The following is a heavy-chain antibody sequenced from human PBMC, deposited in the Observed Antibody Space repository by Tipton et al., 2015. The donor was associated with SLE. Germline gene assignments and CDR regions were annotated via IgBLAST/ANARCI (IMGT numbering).Heavy chain of an antibody. J-gene: IGHJ6*02. CDR1: GGSITTVGYY. CDR3: VRGPKDV. V-gene: IGHV4-31*03. Sequence: LRLSCTVSGGSITTVGYYWSWNRQHPGKGLEWIVYIYDSKSTYYNPSLKSRLTMSADTSKNQISLKLSSVSAADTAVYYCVRGPKDVWGQGTTVTVSS. CDR2: IYDSKST.